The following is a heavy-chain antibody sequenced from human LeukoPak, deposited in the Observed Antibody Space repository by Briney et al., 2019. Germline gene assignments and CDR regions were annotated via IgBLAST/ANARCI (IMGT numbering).Heavy chain of an antibody. CDR3: ARGGRDGYNLYFDY. Sequence: GGSLRLSCAASGFTFSSYSMNWVRQAPGEGLEWVSSISSSSSYIYYADSVKGRFTISRDNAKNSLYLQMNSLRAEDTAVYYCARGGRDGYNLYFDYWGQGTLVTVSP. V-gene: IGHV3-21*01. CDR1: GFTFSSYS. D-gene: IGHD5-24*01. CDR2: ISSSSSYI. J-gene: IGHJ4*02.